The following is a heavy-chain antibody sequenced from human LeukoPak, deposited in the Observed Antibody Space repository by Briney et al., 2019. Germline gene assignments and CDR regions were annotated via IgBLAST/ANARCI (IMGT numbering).Heavy chain of an antibody. CDR3: ARDRRFAH. CDR2: IYYSGST. J-gene: IGHJ4*02. V-gene: IGHV4-39*07. Sequence: PSEALSLTCTVSGGSISSSSYYWGWIRQPPGKGLEWIGSIYYSGSTNYNPSLKSRVTISVDTSKNQFSLKLSSVTAADTAVYYCARDRRFAHWGQGTLVTVSS. D-gene: IGHD1-14*01. CDR1: GGSISSSSYY.